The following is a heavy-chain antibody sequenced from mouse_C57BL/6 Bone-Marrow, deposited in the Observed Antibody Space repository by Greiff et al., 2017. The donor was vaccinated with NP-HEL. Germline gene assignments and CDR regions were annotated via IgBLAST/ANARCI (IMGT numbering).Heavy chain of an antibody. CDR1: GYTFTSYG. V-gene: IGHV1-81*01. J-gene: IGHJ3*01. Sequence: QVQLQQSGAELARPGASVKLSCKASGYTFTSYGISWVKQRTGKGLEWIGEIYPRSGNTYYNEKFKGKATLTADKSSRTAYMELRSLTSEDAAVYVCARDLLCDSGGLAYWGQGTLVTVSA. CDR3: ARDLLCDSGGLAY. D-gene: IGHD2-1*01. CDR2: IYPRSGNT.